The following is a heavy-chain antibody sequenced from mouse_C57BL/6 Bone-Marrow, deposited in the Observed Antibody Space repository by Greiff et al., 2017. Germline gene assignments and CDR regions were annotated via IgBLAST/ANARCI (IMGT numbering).Heavy chain of an antibody. V-gene: IGHV1-64*01. CDR2: IHPNSGST. J-gene: IGHJ4*01. CDR1: GYTFTSYW. D-gene: IGHD2-1*01. CDR3: ARGDYGNHHYAMDY. Sequence: QVQLQQPGAELVKPGASVKLSCKASGYTFTSYWMHWVKQRPGQGLEWIGMIHPNSGSTNYNEKFQSKATLTVDKSSSTAYMQLSSLTSEDSAVYYCARGDYGNHHYAMDYWGQGTSVTVSS.